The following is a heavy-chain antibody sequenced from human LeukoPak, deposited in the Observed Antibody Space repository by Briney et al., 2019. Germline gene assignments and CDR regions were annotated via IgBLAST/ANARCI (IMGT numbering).Heavy chain of an antibody. J-gene: IGHJ3*02. V-gene: IGHV1-24*01. CDR3: ATDRTTPDTFDI. D-gene: IGHD1-1*01. Sequence: ASVKVSCKVSGYTLTELSMHWVRQAPGKGLEWMGGFDPKDGETIYAQKFQGRVTTTEDTSTDTAYMELSSLRSEDTAVYYCATDRTTPDTFDIWGQGTMVTVSS. CDR1: GYTLTELS. CDR2: FDPKDGET.